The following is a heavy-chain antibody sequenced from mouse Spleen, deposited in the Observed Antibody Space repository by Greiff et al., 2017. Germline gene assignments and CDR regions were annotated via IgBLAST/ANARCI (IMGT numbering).Heavy chain of an antibody. D-gene: IGHD1-1*01. CDR2: IDPSDSYT. V-gene: IGHV1-59*01. J-gene: IGHJ2*01. Sequence: QVQLQQPGAELVRPGTSVKLSCKASGYTFTSYWMHWVKQRPGQGLEWIGVIDPSDSYTNYNQKFKGKATLTVDTSSSTAYMQLSSLTSEDSAVYYCAREGSTVVPFDYWGQGTTLTVSS. CDR1: GYTFTSYW. CDR3: AREGSTVVPFDY.